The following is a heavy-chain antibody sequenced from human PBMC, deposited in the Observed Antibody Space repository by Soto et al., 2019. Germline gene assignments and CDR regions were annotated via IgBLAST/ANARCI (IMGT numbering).Heavy chain of an antibody. Sequence: GGSLRLSCAASGFTFSSYGIHWVRQAPGKGLEWVAVISYDGSDKYYADSVKGRFTISRDNSKNTLWLQMNSLRAEDTAVYYCAKEDGDGYHYPDYWGPGTLVTVSS. CDR2: ISYDGSDK. D-gene: IGHD5-12*01. CDR1: GFTFSSYG. J-gene: IGHJ4*02. V-gene: IGHV3-30*18. CDR3: AKEDGDGYHYPDY.